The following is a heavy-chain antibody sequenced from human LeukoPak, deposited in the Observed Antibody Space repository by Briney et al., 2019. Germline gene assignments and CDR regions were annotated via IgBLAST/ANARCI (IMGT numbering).Heavy chain of an antibody. D-gene: IGHD1-26*01. V-gene: IGHV3-53*01. J-gene: IGHJ3*02. Sequence: GGSLRLSCAASGFTVSSNYMSWVRQAPGKGLEWVSVIYSGGSTYDADSVKGRFTISRDNSKNTLYLQMNSLRAEDTAVYYCAREGSAPVEGAFDIWGQGTMVTVSS. CDR1: GFTVSSNY. CDR2: IYSGGST. CDR3: AREGSAPVEGAFDI.